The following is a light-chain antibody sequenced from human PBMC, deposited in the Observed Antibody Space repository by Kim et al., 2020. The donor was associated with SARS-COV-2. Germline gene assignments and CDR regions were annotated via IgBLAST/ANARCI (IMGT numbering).Light chain of an antibody. J-gene: IGKJ2*01. CDR2: GAS. Sequence: GSPGERATLFCRASQSVSTNVAWYQQKPGQAPRLLIFGASPRATGVPARFSGSGSGTDFTLTIGGLQSEDFAVYFCQQYNRWPYTFGQGTKLEI. V-gene: IGKV3-15*01. CDR3: QQYNRWPYT. CDR1: QSVSTN.